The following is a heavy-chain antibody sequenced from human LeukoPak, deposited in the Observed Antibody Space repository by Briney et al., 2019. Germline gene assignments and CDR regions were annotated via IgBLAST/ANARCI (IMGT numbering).Heavy chain of an antibody. D-gene: IGHD4-17*01. J-gene: IGHJ3*02. CDR1: GFTFDDYA. CDR3: AGINDYGDPTGAFDM. CDR2: ISSSSSYI. V-gene: IGHV3-21*01. Sequence: PGRSQRLSCAASGFTFDDYAMHWVRQAPGKGLEWVSSISSSSSYIHYADSVKGRFTISRDNAKNSLFLQMNSLRAEDTAVYYCAGINDYGDPTGAFDMWGQGTMVTVSS.